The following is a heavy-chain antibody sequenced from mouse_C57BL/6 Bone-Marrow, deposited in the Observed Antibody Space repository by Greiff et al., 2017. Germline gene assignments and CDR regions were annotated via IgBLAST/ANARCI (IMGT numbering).Heavy chain of an antibody. Sequence: VQLQQPGAELVKPGASVKLSCKASGYTFTSYWMQWVKQRPGQGLEWIGELDPSDSYTNYNPKFKGKATLTVYTSSSTAYMQLSSLTSEDSAVYYCARRNYGLYFDYWGQGTTLTVSS. D-gene: IGHD1-1*01. V-gene: IGHV1-50*01. CDR3: ARRNYGLYFDY. CDR2: LDPSDSYT. CDR1: GYTFTSYW. J-gene: IGHJ2*01.